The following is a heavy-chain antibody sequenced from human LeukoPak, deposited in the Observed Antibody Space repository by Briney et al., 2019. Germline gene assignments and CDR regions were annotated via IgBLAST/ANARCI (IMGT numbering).Heavy chain of an antibody. Sequence: SETLSLTCAVYGGSFSGYYWSWIRQPPGKGLEWIGEINHSGSTYYNPSLKSRVTISVDTSKNQFSLKLSSVTAADTAVYYCASLPHSSSYAFDIWGQGTMVTVSS. V-gene: IGHV4-34*01. CDR1: GGSFSGYY. CDR3: ASLPHSSSYAFDI. D-gene: IGHD6-6*01. J-gene: IGHJ3*02. CDR2: INHSGST.